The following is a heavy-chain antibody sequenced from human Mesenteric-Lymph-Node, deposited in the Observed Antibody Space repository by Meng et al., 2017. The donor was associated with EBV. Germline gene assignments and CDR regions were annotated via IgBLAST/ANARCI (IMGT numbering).Heavy chain of an antibody. D-gene: IGHD3-22*01. J-gene: IGHJ4*02. CDR2: IYYSGSI. CDR1: GGSVSSSSYY. Sequence: GPGLVKPATPLSLTCIVPGGSVSSSSYYWGWIRQPPGKGLEWIGSIYYSGSIYYNPSLKSRVTISVDTSKNQFSLKLSSVTAADTAVYYCARTYYYDSSGYAPFDYWGQGTLVTVSS. V-gene: IGHV4-39*07. CDR3: ARTYYYDSSGYAPFDY.